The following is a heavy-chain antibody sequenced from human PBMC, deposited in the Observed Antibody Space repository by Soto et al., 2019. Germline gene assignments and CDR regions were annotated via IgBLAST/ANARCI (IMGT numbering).Heavy chain of an antibody. CDR1: GGTFSSYT. D-gene: IGHD3-16*01. CDR3: ASRLGGRYYYYYGMDV. Sequence: QVQLVQSGAEVKKPGSSVKVSCKASGGTFSSYTISWVRQAPGQGLEWMGRIIPILGIANYAQKFQGRVTITADKXTXKAYMELSSLRSEDTAVYYCASRLGGRYYYYYGMDVWGQGTTVTVSS. V-gene: IGHV1-69*02. CDR2: IIPILGIA. J-gene: IGHJ6*02.